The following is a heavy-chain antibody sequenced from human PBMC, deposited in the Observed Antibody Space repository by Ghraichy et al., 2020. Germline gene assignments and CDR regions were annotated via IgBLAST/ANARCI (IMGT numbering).Heavy chain of an antibody. D-gene: IGHD6-13*01. Sequence: NVSAISSNGGDTYYAHSVKGRLTISRDNSKNTLFLQMSSLRAEYTAVYYCVKGSVAAPGSDYWGQGT. V-gene: IGHV3-64D*09. CDR2: ISSNGGDT. CDR3: VKGSVAAPGSDY. J-gene: IGHJ4*02.